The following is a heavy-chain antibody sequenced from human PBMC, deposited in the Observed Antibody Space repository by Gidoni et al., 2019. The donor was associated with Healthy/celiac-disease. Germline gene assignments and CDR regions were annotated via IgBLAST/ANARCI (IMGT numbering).Heavy chain of an antibody. CDR1: GFTFSSYG. Sequence: QVQLVESGGGVVQPGRSLRPSCAASGFTFSSYGMHWVRPPPGKGLVWWAVIWYDGSNKYYADSVKGRFTISRDNSKNTLYLQMNSLRAEDTAVYYCARDYSGYATKKTPPKNHYYYYGMDVWGQGTTVTVSS. J-gene: IGHJ6*02. CDR2: IWYDGSNK. V-gene: IGHV3-33*01. CDR3: ARDYSGYATKKTPPKNHYYYYGMDV. D-gene: IGHD5-12*01.